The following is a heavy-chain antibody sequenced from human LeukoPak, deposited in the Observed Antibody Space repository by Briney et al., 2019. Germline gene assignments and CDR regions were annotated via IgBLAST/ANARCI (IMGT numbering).Heavy chain of an antibody. CDR3: ARHNSDSSGYYYFDN. D-gene: IGHD3-22*01. J-gene: IGHJ4*02. V-gene: IGHV4-59*08. Sequence: SETLSLTCTVSGGSVSGYYWSWIRQPPGKGLEWIAYIYYSGNTNYNPSLKSRVTLSVDTSKNQFSLRLSSVTAADTAMYYCARHNSDSSGYYYFDNWGQGTLSPSPQ. CDR2: IYYSGNT. CDR1: GGSVSGYY.